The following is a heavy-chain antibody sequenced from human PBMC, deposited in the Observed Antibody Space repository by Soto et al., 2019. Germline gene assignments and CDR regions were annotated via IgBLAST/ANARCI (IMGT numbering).Heavy chain of an antibody. CDR3: ATTSIAARRYGMDV. CDR2: ISSSSSTI. Sequence: GGSLRLSCAASGFTFSSYSMNLVRQAPGKGLEWVSYISSSSSTIYYADSVKGRFTISRDNAKNSLYLQMNSLRDEDTAVYYCATTSIAARRYGMDVWGQGTTVTVSS. CDR1: GFTFSSYS. V-gene: IGHV3-48*02. J-gene: IGHJ6*02. D-gene: IGHD6-6*01.